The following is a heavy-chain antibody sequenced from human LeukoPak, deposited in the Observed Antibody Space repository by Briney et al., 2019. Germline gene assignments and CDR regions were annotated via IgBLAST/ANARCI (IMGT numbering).Heavy chain of an antibody. V-gene: IGHV3-23*01. CDR1: AFTFSSYA. CDR2: ISGSGGST. CDR3: ARDLYYDSSGYDY. D-gene: IGHD3-22*01. J-gene: IGHJ4*02. Sequence: PGGSLRLSCAAAAFTFSSYAMSWVRQAPGKGLEWFSAISGSGGSTYYADSVKGRFTISRDNSKNTLYLQMNSLRAEDTAVYYCARDLYYDSSGYDYWGQGTLVTVSS.